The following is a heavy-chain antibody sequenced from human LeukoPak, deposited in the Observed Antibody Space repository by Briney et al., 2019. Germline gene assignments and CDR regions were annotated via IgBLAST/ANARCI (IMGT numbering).Heavy chain of an antibody. J-gene: IGHJ4*02. D-gene: IGHD3-3*01. V-gene: IGHV3-72*01. CDR2: TRNKANSYTT. CDR1: GFTFSDHY. Sequence: PGGSLRLSCAASGFTFSDHYMDLVRQAPGKGLEWVGRTRNKANSYTTEYAASVKGRFTISRDDSKNSLYLQMNSLKTEDTAVYYCAREGYDFWSGDYGIDYWGQGTLVTVSS. CDR3: AREGYDFWSGDYGIDY.